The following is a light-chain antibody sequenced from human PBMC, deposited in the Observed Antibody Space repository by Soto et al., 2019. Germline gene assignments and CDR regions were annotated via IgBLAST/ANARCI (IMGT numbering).Light chain of an antibody. CDR2: GNS. Sequence: QSVLTQPPSVSGAPGQRVTISCTGSSSNIGAGYDVHWYQQLPGTAPKHLLYGNSNRPSGVPDRFPGSKPGTSASLAITGLQAEDEADYCCQSYDSSLSGYVFGTGTKLTVL. J-gene: IGLJ1*01. CDR3: QSYDSSLSGYV. V-gene: IGLV1-40*01. CDR1: SSNIGAGYD.